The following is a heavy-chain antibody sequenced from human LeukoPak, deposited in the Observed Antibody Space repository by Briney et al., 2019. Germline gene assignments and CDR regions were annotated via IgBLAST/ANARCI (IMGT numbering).Heavy chain of an antibody. Sequence: GGSLRLSCAASGFTFSDYGMHWVRQAPGKGLEGVSVISYVGGDKYYADSVKGRFTISRDNSKNTLYLQMNSLRPEDTAVYYCARELSIAAADYCFDYWGQGTLVTVSS. J-gene: IGHJ4*02. CDR3: ARELSIAAADYCFDY. CDR2: ISYVGGDK. CDR1: GFTFSDYG. V-gene: IGHV3-30-3*01. D-gene: IGHD6-13*01.